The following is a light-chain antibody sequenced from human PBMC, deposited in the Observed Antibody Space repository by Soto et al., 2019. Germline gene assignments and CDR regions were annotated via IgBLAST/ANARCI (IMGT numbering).Light chain of an antibody. J-gene: IGKJ2*01. Sequence: DIQMTQSPSSLSASVGDRVTITCRASQSITSYLSWYQQKPGKVPKLPIYAASSLQSGVPSRFSGSGSGTDFTLTISSLQPEDFATYYCQQSYSTPYTFGQGTKLEIK. V-gene: IGKV1-39*01. CDR3: QQSYSTPYT. CDR1: QSITSY. CDR2: AAS.